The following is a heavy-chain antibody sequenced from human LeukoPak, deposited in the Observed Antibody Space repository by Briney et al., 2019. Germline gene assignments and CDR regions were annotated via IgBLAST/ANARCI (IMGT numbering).Heavy chain of an antibody. D-gene: IGHD6-13*01. CDR2: IDQGGSVR. J-gene: IGHJ4*02. CDR1: GFSFSTYW. Sequence: HPWGSLRLSCAASGFSFSTYWMSWVRKTPEKGLEFVANIDQGGSVRNYMDSLKGRCTISRDNAKKSLYLEINSLRADDTAVYYCARDPESSSFDLWGRGALVTVSS. V-gene: IGHV3-7*01. CDR3: ARDPESSSFDL.